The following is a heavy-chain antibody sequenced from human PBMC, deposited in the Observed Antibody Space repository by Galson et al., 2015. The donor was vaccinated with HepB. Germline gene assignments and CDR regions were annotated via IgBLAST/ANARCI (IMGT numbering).Heavy chain of an antibody. CDR1: GYTFTSYA. D-gene: IGHD3-16*02. Sequence: SVKVSCKASGYTFTSYAMNWVRQAPGQGLEWMGRINTNTGNPTYAQGFTGRFVFSLDTSVSTAYLQISSLKAEDTAVYYCARAASIYPFYYYYGMDVWGQGTTVTVSS. J-gene: IGHJ6*02. CDR2: INTNTGNP. V-gene: IGHV7-4-1*02. CDR3: ARAASIYPFYYYYGMDV.